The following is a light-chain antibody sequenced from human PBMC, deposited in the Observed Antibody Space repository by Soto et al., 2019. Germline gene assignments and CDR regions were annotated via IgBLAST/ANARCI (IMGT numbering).Light chain of an antibody. CDR2: GAS. V-gene: IGKV3-20*01. CDR3: QQYGSSPSGMYT. Sequence: EIVLTQSPGTLSLSPGERATLSCRASQSVSSSYLAWYQQKPGQAPRLLIYGASSRATGIPDRFSGSGSGTDFTLTLSRLEPEDFAVYYCQQYGSSPSGMYTFGQGTKLEIK. CDR1: QSVSSSY. J-gene: IGKJ2*01.